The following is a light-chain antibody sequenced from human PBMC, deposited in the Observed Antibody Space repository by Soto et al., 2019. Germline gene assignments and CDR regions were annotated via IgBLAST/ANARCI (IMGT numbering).Light chain of an antibody. V-gene: IGLV2-23*02. CDR3: CSFAGGATFV. J-gene: IGLJ2*01. Sequence: QSALTQPASVSGSPGQSITISCTGTSSDIGGYNLVSWYQQHPGKAPKLIIYEASERPSGVSDRFSGSRSGNTASLTISKLQAEDEADYSCCSFAGGATFVFGGGTKLTVL. CDR1: SSDIGGYNL. CDR2: EAS.